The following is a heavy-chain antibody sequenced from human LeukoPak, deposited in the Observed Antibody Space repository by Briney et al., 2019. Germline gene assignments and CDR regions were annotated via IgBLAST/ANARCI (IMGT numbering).Heavy chain of an antibody. D-gene: IGHD2-21*02. CDR3: ARAVTVVTRGGLVFDY. Sequence: GGSLRLSCAASGFTFSSYSMNWVRQAPGKGLEWVSYISSSSNTIYYADSVKGRFTISRDNAKNSLFLLMNSLRDEDTSVYYCARAVTVVTRGGLVFDYWGQGALVTVSS. V-gene: IGHV3-48*02. J-gene: IGHJ4*02. CDR2: ISSSSNTI. CDR1: GFTFSSYS.